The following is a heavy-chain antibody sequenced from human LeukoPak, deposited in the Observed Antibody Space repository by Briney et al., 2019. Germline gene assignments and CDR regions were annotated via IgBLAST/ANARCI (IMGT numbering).Heavy chain of an antibody. CDR2: MNPNSGNT. Sequence: ASVKVSCKASGYTFTSYDINWVRQATGQGLEWMGWMNPNSGNTGYAQKFQGRVTMARNTSISTAYMELSSLRSEDTAVYYCARDYSSSSSWFDPWGQGTLVTVSS. D-gene: IGHD6-6*01. V-gene: IGHV1-8*01. CDR1: GYTFTSYD. CDR3: ARDYSSSSSWFDP. J-gene: IGHJ5*02.